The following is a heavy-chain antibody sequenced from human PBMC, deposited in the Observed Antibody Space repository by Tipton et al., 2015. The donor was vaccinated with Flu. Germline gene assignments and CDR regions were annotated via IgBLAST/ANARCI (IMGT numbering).Heavy chain of an antibody. J-gene: IGHJ5*02. D-gene: IGHD2-2*01. V-gene: IGHV4-39*01. CDR1: GGSISSSSYY. CDR3: ARGPGYQLPSEIDP. Sequence: TLSLTCTVSGGSISSSSYYWGWIRQPPGKGLEWIGSIYYSGSTYYNPSLKSRVTISVDTSKNQFSLKLSSVTAADTAVYYCARGPGYQLPSEIDPWGQGTLVTVSS. CDR2: IYYSGST.